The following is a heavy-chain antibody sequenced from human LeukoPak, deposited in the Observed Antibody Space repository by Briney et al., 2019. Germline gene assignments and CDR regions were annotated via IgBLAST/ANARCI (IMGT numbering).Heavy chain of an antibody. CDR1: GYTLTELS. J-gene: IGHJ4*02. Sequence: GASVKVSCKVSGYTLTELSMHWVRQAPGKGLEWMGGFDPEDGEAIYTQKFQGRVTMTEDTPTDTAYMELSSLRSDDTAVYYCAADEGFLLSNWGQGTLVTVSS. CDR3: AADEGFLLSN. V-gene: IGHV1-24*01. CDR2: FDPEDGEA. D-gene: IGHD2-15*01.